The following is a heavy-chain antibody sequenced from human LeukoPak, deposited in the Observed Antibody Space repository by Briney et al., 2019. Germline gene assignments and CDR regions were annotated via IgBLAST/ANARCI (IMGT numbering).Heavy chain of an antibody. D-gene: IGHD3-9*01. CDR1: GYSFTSYW. V-gene: IGHV5-51*01. J-gene: IGHJ4*02. CDR2: IYPGDSDT. CDR3: ATARYPRQFGLRYFDWLRLDY. Sequence: GESLKISCKGSGYSFTSYWIGWVRQMPGKGLEWMGIIYPGDSDTRYSPSFQGQVTISADKSISTAYLQWSSLKASDTAMYYCATARYPRQFGLRYFDWLRLDYWGQGTLVTVSS.